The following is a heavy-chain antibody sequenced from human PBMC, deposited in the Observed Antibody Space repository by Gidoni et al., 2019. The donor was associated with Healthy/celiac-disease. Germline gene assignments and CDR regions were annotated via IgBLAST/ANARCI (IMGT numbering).Heavy chain of an antibody. Sequence: QVQLQQWGAGLLKPSETLSLTCAVYGGSFSGYYWSWIRQPPGKGLEWIGEINHSGSTNYNPSLKSRVTISVDTSKNQFSLKLSSVTAADTAVYYCARGWAARPWGVDYWGQGTLVTVSS. J-gene: IGHJ4*02. D-gene: IGHD6-6*01. CDR3: ARGWAARPWGVDY. CDR1: GGSFSGYY. V-gene: IGHV4-34*01. CDR2: INHSGST.